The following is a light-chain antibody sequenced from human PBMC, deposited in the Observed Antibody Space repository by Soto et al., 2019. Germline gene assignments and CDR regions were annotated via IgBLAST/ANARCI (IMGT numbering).Light chain of an antibody. CDR3: QQRNPLT. CDR1: QSIGTY. J-gene: IGKJ4*01. Sequence: EIVLTQSPATLSLSPGDRATLSCRASQSIGTYLAWYQQKPGQAPRLLIYDASTRATGIPARFSGGGSGTDFTLTISSLEPEDFAVYYCQQRNPLTFGGGTKVDIK. V-gene: IGKV3-11*01. CDR2: DAS.